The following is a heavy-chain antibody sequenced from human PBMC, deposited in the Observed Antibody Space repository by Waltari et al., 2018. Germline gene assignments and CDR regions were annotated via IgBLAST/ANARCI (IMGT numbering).Heavy chain of an antibody. V-gene: IGHV5-51*03. D-gene: IGHD3-16*02. CDR2: IYVGDSET. CDR1: GDKFSTYW. J-gene: IGHJ3*02. CDR3: ARREHDYDYVGGSYRRVIDTFDI. Sequence: EVRLVQSGAEVKKPGESLKISCKGSGDKFSTYWIGWVRPMPGTGLEWMGIIYVGDSETRYSPSFRGQVTMSADKSITTAYLQWSSLKASDTAMYYCARREHDYDYVGGSYRRVIDTFDIWGQGTRVTVSS.